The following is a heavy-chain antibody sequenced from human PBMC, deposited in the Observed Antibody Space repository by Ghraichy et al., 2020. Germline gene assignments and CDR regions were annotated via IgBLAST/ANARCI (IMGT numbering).Heavy chain of an antibody. D-gene: IGHD3-22*01. CDR1: GYSFTSYW. Sequence: ESLNISCKGSGYSFTSYWIGWVRQMPGKGLEWMGIIYPGDSDTRYSPSFQGQVTISADKSISTAYLQWSSLKASDTAMYYCARGPHADSSGYYYGWFDPWGQGTLVTVSS. CDR3: ARGPHADSSGYYYGWFDP. J-gene: IGHJ5*02. V-gene: IGHV5-51*01. CDR2: IYPGDSDT.